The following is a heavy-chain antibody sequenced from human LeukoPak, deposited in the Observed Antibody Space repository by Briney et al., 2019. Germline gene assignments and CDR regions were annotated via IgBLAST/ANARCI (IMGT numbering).Heavy chain of an antibody. CDR3: ARVRDDYGDSVAFDI. Sequence: SETLSLTCTVSGGSISTYYWGWLRQPPGKGLEWIGSIYYSGSTNYNPFLKRRVTISVDTSKNQFSLKLSSVTAADTAVYYCARVRDDYGDSVAFDIWGQGTMVTVSS. CDR1: GGSISTYY. J-gene: IGHJ3*02. V-gene: IGHV4-59*01. CDR2: IYYSGST. D-gene: IGHD4-17*01.